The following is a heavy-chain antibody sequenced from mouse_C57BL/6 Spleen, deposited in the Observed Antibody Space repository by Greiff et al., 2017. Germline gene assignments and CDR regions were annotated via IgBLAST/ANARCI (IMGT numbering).Heavy chain of an antibody. V-gene: IGHV14-4*01. CDR1: GFNIKDDY. J-gene: IGHJ2*01. CDR3: TTGDTGFDY. CDR2: IDPENGDT. D-gene: IGHD1-1*01. Sequence: VQLQQSGAELVRPGASVKLSCTASGFNIKDDYMHWVKQRPEQGLEWIGWIDPENGDTEYASKVQGKATITADTSSNTAYLQLSSLTSEDTAVYYCTTGDTGFDYWGQGTTLTVSS.